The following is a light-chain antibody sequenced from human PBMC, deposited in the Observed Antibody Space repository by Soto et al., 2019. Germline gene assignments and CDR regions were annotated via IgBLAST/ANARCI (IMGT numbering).Light chain of an antibody. Sequence: DIQMTQSPSTLSASVGDRVIITCRASQSISSWLAWYQQKPGKAPELLIYKPSSLQSGVPSRFSGSGSGTEFTLTISSLQPDDFATYYCQHYNSYPLTFGGGTKVEIK. CDR1: QSISSW. CDR2: KPS. J-gene: IGKJ4*01. V-gene: IGKV1-5*03. CDR3: QHYNSYPLT.